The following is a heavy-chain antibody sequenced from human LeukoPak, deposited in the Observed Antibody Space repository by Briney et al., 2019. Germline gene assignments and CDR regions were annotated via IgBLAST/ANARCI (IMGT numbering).Heavy chain of an antibody. D-gene: IGHD3-10*01. Sequence: SETLSLTCAVYGGSFSDYYWSWIRQPPGKGLEWIGEINHSGSTNYNPSLKSRVTISVDTSKNQFSLKLSSVTAADTAVYYCAREAKRMVRGVRGGDCWGQGTLVTVSS. CDR1: GGSFSDYY. J-gene: IGHJ4*02. V-gene: IGHV4-34*01. CDR3: AREAKRMVRGVRGGDC. CDR2: INHSGST.